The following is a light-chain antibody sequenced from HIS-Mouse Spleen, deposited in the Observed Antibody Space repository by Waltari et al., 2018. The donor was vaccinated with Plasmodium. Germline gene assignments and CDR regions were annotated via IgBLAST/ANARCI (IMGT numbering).Light chain of an antibody. CDR1: SSDVGGYNY. CDR2: DVS. CDR3: CSYAGSYTFV. V-gene: IGLV2-11*01. Sequence: QSALTQPRSVSGSPGQSVTISCTGTSSDVGGYNYVSWYQQHPGKAPKLMMYDVSKRPSGAPDRCSGSKSGNTASLTISGLQAEDEADYYCCSYAGSYTFVFGTGTKVTVL. J-gene: IGLJ1*01.